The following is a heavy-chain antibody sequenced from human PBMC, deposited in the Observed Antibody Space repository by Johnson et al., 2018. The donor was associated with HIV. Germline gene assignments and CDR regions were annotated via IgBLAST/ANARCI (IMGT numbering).Heavy chain of an antibody. J-gene: IGHJ3*02. Sequence: QVQLVESGGGLVQPGGSLRISCAASGFTFSTYWMSWVRQAPGKGLEWVSYINSIGSTRYYADSAKGRCTISRDNAKNTLYLQMNSLRAEDTAVYYCAREMGREDDAFDIWGQGTMVTVSS. CDR1: GFTFSTYW. CDR2: INSIGSTR. V-gene: IGHV3-11*01. D-gene: IGHD1-26*01. CDR3: AREMGREDDAFDI.